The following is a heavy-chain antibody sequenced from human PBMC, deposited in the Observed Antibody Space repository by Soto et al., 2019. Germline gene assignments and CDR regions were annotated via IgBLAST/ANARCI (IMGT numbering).Heavy chain of an antibody. CDR1: GFTFSDYY. CDR3: ASLYGTGSYFGYYYGMDV. V-gene: IGHV3-11*01. J-gene: IGHJ6*02. CDR2: ISSSGSTI. D-gene: IGHD3-10*01. Sequence: QVQLVESGGGLVKPGGSLRLSCAASGFTFSDYYMSWIRQAPGKRLEWVSYISSSGSTIYYADSVKGRFTISRDNAKNALYLQMNSLRAEDTAVYYCASLYGTGSYFGYYYGMDVWGQGNTVTVSS.